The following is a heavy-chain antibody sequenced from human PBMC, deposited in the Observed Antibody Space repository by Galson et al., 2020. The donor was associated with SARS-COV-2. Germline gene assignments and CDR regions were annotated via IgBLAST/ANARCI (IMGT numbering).Heavy chain of an antibody. J-gene: IGHJ6*02. CDR3: ARDREYYDILWYYYGMDV. CDR2: IYYSGST. Sequence: SETLSLTCTVSGGSISSSSYYWGWIRQPPGKGLEWIGSIYYSGSTYYNPSLKSRVTISVDTSKNQFSLKLSSVTAADTAVYYCARDREYYDILWYYYGMDVWGQGTTVTVSS. CDR1: GGSISSSSYY. D-gene: IGHD3-9*01. V-gene: IGHV4-39*07.